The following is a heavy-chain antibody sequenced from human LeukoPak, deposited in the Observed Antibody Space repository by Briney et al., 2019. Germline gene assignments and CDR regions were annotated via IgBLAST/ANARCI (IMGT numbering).Heavy chain of an antibody. CDR3: VRDNLENQWLERSY. CDR1: GFTFILYN. V-gene: IGHV3-48*03. CDR2: ISASETSI. Sequence: GGSLRLSCAASGFTFILYNMNWVRQAPGKGLEWVSQISASETSIKYADSVRGRFTISRDNVKNSVYLQMNSLRAEDTAIYYCVRDNLENQWLERSYWGQGTLVTVSS. J-gene: IGHJ4*02. D-gene: IGHD6-19*01.